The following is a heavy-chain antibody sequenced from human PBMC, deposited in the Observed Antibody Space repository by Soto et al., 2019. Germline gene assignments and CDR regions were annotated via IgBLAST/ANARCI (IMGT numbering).Heavy chain of an antibody. Sequence: ASVKGYGKASRWACTNFYIHWVRQAPGQGLEWMGIINPSGGSTTYPQKFQGRVTMTRDTSTSTVHMELITLRSEDTAVYYCARSQVGRPLDVWGPGTTVTVSS. V-gene: IGHV1-46*01. J-gene: IGHJ6*02. CDR3: ARSQVGRPLDV. D-gene: IGHD1-26*01. CDR1: RWACTNFY. CDR2: INPSGGST.